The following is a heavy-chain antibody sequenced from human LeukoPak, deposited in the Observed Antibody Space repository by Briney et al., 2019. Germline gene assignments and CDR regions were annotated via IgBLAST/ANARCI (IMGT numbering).Heavy chain of an antibody. CDR3: ARGERHYYDSSGYTFGAFDI. CDR2: IKQDGSEK. D-gene: IGHD3-22*01. V-gene: IGHV3-7*01. Sequence: GGSLRLSCAASGFTFSSYGMHWVRQAPGKGLEWVANIKQDGSEKYYVDSVKGRFTISRDNAKNSLYLQMNSLRAEDTAVYYCARGERHYYDSSGYTFGAFDIWGQGTMVTVSS. J-gene: IGHJ3*02. CDR1: GFTFSSYG.